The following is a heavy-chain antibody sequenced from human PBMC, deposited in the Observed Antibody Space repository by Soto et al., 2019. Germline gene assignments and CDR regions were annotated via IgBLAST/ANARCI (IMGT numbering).Heavy chain of an antibody. CDR2: IGVSSDA. V-gene: IGHV3-23*01. J-gene: IGHJ4*02. CDR3: ANNYFFDS. CDR1: GFTFSSYA. Sequence: EVQMLASGGGLVQPGESLRLSCEASGFTFSSYAMSWARQAPGKGLEWVSSIGVSSDAYYADSVKGRFTISRDNSRNTLYLQMNSLRAEDTALYYFANNYFFDSWGQGTLVTVSS.